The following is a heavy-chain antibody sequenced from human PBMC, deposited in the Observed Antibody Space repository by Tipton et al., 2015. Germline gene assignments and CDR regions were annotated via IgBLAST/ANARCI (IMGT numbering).Heavy chain of an antibody. CDR2: IHHGGST. D-gene: IGHD6-19*01. CDR1: GDSISSSNW. V-gene: IGHV4-4*02. CDR3: ARTGGVHSSGWEVH. J-gene: IGHJ4*02. Sequence: GLVKPSGTLSLTCTVSGDSISSSNWWSWVRQPPGKGLEWIGEIHHGGSTNYNPSLKSRVTMSVDTSKNQFSLELNSVTAADTAVYYCARTGGVHSSGWEVHWGQGTLVSVSS.